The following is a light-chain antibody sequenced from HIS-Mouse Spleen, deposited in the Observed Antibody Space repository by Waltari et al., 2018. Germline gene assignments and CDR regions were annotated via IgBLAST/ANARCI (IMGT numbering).Light chain of an antibody. CDR1: SSDVGGSNY. J-gene: IGLJ2*01. Sequence: QSALTQPASVSGSPGQSITIPCTGTSSDVGGSNYVSWYQQHPGKAPKLMIYDVSNRPSGVSNRFSGSKSGNTASLTISGLQAEDEADYYCSSYTSSSTEVFGGGTKLTVL. CDR3: SSYTSSSTEV. V-gene: IGLV2-14*03. CDR2: DVS.